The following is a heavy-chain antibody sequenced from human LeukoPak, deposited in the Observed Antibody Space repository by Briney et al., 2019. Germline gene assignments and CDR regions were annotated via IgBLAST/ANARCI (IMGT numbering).Heavy chain of an antibody. CDR3: ARGGLRFYCSGGSCYLNWFDP. CDR2: IIPIFGTA. D-gene: IGHD2-15*01. CDR1: GGTFSSYA. V-gene: IGHV1-69*13. J-gene: IGHJ5*02. Sequence: ASVKVSCKASGGTFSSYAISWVRQAPGQGLEWMGGIIPIFGTANYAQKFQGRVTTTADESTSTAYMELSSLRSEDTAVYYCARGGLRFYCSGGSCYLNWFDPWGQGTLVTVSS.